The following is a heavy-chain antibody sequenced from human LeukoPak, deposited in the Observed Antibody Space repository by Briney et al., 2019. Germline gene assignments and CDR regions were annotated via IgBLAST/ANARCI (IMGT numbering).Heavy chain of an antibody. J-gene: IGHJ4*02. CDR3: ARGNVVVVTATVFVNY. CDR2: INPNSGGT. Sequence: GASVKVSCKTSGYTFTDYYIYWVRQAPGQGLEWIGRINPNSGGTDYAQKFQGRVTTTRDTSINTAYMELNRLTSDDTAVYYCARGNVVVVTATVFVNYWGQGTLVTGTS. D-gene: IGHD2-15*01. CDR1: GYTFTDYY. V-gene: IGHV1-2*06.